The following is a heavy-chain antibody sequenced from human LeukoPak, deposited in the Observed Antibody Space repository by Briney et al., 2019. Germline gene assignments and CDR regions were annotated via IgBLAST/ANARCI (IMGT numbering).Heavy chain of an antibody. D-gene: IGHD6-19*01. J-gene: IGHJ6*02. V-gene: IGHV1-46*01. Sequence: ASVKVSCKASGYTFTSYYMHWVRQAPGQGLEWMGIINPSGGSTSYAQKFQGRVTMTRDTSTSTVYMELGSLRSEDTAVYYCASMDSSGWYYYYGMDVWGQGTTVTVSS. CDR2: INPSGGST. CDR1: GYTFTSYY. CDR3: ASMDSSGWYYYYGMDV.